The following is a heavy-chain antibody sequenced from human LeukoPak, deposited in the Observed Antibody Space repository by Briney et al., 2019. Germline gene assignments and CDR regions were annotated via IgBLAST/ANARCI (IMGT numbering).Heavy chain of an antibody. J-gene: IGHJ4*02. CDR3: AKQLGYCSDGSCYFPY. CDR1: GFTFSSSA. V-gene: IGHV3-23*01. CDR2: ISNNGGYT. D-gene: IGHD2-15*01. Sequence: GSLRLSCAASGFTFSSSAMSWVRQAPGKGLEWVSAISNNGGYTYADSVQGRFTISRDNSKSTLCLQMNSLRAEDTAVYYCAKQLGYCSDGSCYFPYWGQGTLVTVSS.